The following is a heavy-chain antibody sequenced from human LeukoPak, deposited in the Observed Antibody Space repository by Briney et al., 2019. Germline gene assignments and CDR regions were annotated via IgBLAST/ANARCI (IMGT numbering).Heavy chain of an antibody. Sequence: SETLSLTCTVSGGSINSYYWSWIRQPPGKGLEWIAYIYYSGSSNYNPSLKSRVTISVDTSKNQFSLRLSSVTAADTAVYYCARHRDYGTGWYGFDYWGQGSLVTVTS. CDR3: ARHRDYGTGWYGFDY. CDR2: IYYSGSS. J-gene: IGHJ4*02. V-gene: IGHV4-59*08. D-gene: IGHD6-19*01. CDR1: GGSINSYY.